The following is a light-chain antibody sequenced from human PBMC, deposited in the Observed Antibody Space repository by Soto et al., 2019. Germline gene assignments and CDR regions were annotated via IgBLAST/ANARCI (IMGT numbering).Light chain of an antibody. CDR3: CSSAGSYTWV. J-gene: IGLJ3*02. Sequence: QSALTQPRSVSGSPGQSVTISCTGTSSDVGGYNYVSWYQQHPGKAPQLMIYDVSKRPSGVPDRFSGSKSGNTASLTISGLQAEDEADYYCCSSAGSYTWVFGGGTKLTVL. CDR2: DVS. V-gene: IGLV2-11*01. CDR1: SSDVGGYNY.